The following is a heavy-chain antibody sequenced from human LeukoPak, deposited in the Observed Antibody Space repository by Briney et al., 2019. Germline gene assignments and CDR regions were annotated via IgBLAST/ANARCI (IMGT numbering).Heavy chain of an antibody. CDR3: ATERGAGYFDY. D-gene: IGHD1-26*01. V-gene: IGHV1-18*01. J-gene: IGHJ4*02. CDR1: GYISIPYP. Sequence: KASGYISIPYPISWVRQAPGLGLEWMGWISAYKGNTNFTQKFQGRVTMTEDTSTDTAYMELSSLRSEDTAVYYCATERGAGYFDYWGQGTLVTVSS. CDR2: ISAYKGNT.